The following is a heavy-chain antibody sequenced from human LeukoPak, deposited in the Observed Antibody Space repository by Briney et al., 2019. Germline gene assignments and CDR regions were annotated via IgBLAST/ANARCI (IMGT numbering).Heavy chain of an antibody. J-gene: IGHJ4*02. Sequence: GGSLRLSCAASGFTFSSYNMNWVRQAPGKGLEWVSSISSSSSLMFYADPMKGRFTISRDNAKRSLYLQMNSLRAEDTAVYYCARDPPPRGTAMVTGGDYWGQGTLVTVSA. CDR2: ISSSSSLM. D-gene: IGHD5-18*01. V-gene: IGHV3-21*01. CDR3: ARDPPPRGTAMVTGGDY. CDR1: GFTFSSYN.